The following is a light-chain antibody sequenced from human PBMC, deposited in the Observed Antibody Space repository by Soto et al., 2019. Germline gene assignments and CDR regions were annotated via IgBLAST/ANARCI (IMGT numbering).Light chain of an antibody. CDR1: SSDIGAYNY. CDR3: NSYTTLSNRV. V-gene: IGLV2-14*01. Sequence: QSALTQPASVSGSPGQSITISCTGTSSDIGAYNYVSWYQQHPGKASKLLIYEVTNRPSGVSDRFSGSKSGNTASLTISGLQAEDEANYYCNSYTTLSNRVFGTGTKLTVL. CDR2: EVT. J-gene: IGLJ1*01.